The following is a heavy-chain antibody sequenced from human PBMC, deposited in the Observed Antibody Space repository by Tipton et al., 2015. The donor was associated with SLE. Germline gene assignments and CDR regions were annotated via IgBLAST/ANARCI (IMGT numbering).Heavy chain of an antibody. CDR1: GGSMNTYY. V-gene: IGHV4-59*01. CDR3: ARGGGSYYDY. Sequence: TLSLTCTVSGGSMNTYYWSWIRQPPGKGLEWIGYIYYSGTTNYNSSLKSRVTISVDTSKNQFSLKLNSVTAADTAVYYCARGGGSYYDYWGQGTLVTVSS. D-gene: IGHD1-26*01. J-gene: IGHJ4*02. CDR2: IYYSGTT.